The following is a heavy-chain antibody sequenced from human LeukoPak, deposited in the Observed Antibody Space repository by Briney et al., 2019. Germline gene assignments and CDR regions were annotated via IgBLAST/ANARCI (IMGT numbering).Heavy chain of an antibody. Sequence: GGSLRLSCAASGFTFDDYAMHWVRQAPGKGLEWVSGISWNSGSIGYADSVKGRFTIPRDNAKNSLYLQMNSLRAEDMALYYCAKDMGPDGSGYPFDYWGQGTLVTVSS. CDR1: GFTFDDYA. V-gene: IGHV3-9*03. J-gene: IGHJ4*02. D-gene: IGHD3-22*01. CDR2: ISWNSGSI. CDR3: AKDMGPDGSGYPFDY.